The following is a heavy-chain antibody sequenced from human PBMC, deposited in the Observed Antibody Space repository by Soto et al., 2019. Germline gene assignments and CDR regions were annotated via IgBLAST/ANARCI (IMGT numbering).Heavy chain of an antibody. CDR2: IYYSGST. Sequence: PSETLSLTCTVSGGSISSYYWSWIRQPPGKGLEWIGYIYYSGSTNYNPSLKSRVTISVDTSKNQFSLKLSSVTAADTAVYYCARRSSYIWGSYRYPNAFDIWGQGTMVTV. J-gene: IGHJ3*02. V-gene: IGHV4-59*08. D-gene: IGHD3-16*02. CDR1: GGSISSYY. CDR3: ARRSSYIWGSYRYPNAFDI.